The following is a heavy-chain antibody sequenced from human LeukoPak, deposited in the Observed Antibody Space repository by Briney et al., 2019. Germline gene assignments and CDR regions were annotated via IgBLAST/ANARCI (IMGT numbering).Heavy chain of an antibody. V-gene: IGHV4-39*01. CDR2: IYYSGST. J-gene: IGHJ4*02. Sequence: SETLSLTCTVSGGSISSSSYYWGWIRQPPGKGLEWIGSIYYSGSTYYNPSLKSRVTISVDTSKNQFSLKLSSVTAADTAVYYCARPGTYYDILTGYFNGYYFDYWGQGTLVTVSS. D-gene: IGHD3-9*01. CDR1: GGSISSSSYY. CDR3: ARPGTYYDILTGYFNGYYFDY.